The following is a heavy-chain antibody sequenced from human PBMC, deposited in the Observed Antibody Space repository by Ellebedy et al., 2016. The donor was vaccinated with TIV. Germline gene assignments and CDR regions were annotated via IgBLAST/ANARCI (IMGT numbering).Heavy chain of an antibody. CDR1: GYTFTSYY. Sequence: ASVKVSCKASGYTFTSYYMHWVRQAPGQGLEWMGIINPSGGSTSYAQKLQGRVTMTRDTSTSTVYMELSSLRSEDTAVYYCARAGYDFWSGYLGGWFDPWGQGTLVTVSS. J-gene: IGHJ5*02. CDR3: ARAGYDFWSGYLGGWFDP. CDR2: INPSGGST. D-gene: IGHD3-3*01. V-gene: IGHV1-46*04.